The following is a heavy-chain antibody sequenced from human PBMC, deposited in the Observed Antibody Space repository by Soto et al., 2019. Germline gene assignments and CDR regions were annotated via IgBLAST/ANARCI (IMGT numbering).Heavy chain of an antibody. CDR3: ARARGYSYGQVDS. V-gene: IGHV1-3*04. CDR2: INTGNGDT. Sequence: ASVKVSCKASGYTFTSYAMHWVRQAPGQRLEWMGWINTGNGDTKYSQKFQGRVTITRDTSASTAYMDLSSLRSEDTAVYYCARARGYSYGQVDSWGQGTLVTVSS. J-gene: IGHJ4*02. D-gene: IGHD5-18*01. CDR1: GYTFTSYA.